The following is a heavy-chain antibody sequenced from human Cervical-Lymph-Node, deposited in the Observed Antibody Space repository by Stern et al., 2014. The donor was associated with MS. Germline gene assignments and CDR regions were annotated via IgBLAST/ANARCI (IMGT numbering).Heavy chain of an antibody. CDR3: ARGATFGEVIYYYAMDV. Sequence: QVQLQESGPRLVKPSETLSLTCSVSGGSISSHYWSWIRQSPGKGLEWIGDVSQIRNANSTPPLESRVTISLDTSKKQFSLRLNSVTAADTAVYFCARGATFGEVIYYYAMDVWGQGTTVTVSS. J-gene: IGHJ6*02. D-gene: IGHD3-3*01. CDR1: GGSISSHY. V-gene: IGHV4-59*11. CDR2: VSQIRNA.